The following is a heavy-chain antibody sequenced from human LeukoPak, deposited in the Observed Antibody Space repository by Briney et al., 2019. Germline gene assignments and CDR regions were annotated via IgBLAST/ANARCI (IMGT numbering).Heavy chain of an antibody. CDR1: GDSVSSNSAA. V-gene: IGHV6-1*01. CDR3: ARFLGIGSQRYYFDS. CDR2: TYYRSNWYH. Sequence: SRTLSHTCAISGDSVSSNSAASSWIRQSPSRGLEWLGRTYYRSNWYHDYAVSVRSRVSVNPDTSNNQFSPQLNSVTPEDTAVYYCARFLGIGSQRYYFDSWGQGTLVTVSS. D-gene: IGHD6-19*01. J-gene: IGHJ4*02.